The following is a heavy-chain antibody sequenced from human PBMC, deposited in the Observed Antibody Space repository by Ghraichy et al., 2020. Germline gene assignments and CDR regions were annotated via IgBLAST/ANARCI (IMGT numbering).Heavy chain of an antibody. CDR3: ARGSNVVRSYYYDGLDV. V-gene: IGHV3-48*02. D-gene: IGHD2-8*01. J-gene: IGHJ6*02. CDR2: MTSSGRTK. Sequence: GGSLRLSCVGSGFTFSSCSMNWVRKCQGKGQEWGYNMTSSGRTKAYADSVKGRLTITRENAQNSLFLQMNRLRDEDTAVYYFARGSNVVRSYYYDGLDVSGQATTVTVSS. CDR1: GFTFSSCS.